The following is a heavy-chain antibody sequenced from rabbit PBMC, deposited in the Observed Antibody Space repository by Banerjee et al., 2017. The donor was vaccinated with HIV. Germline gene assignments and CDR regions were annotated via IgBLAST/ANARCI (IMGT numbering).Heavy chain of an antibody. CDR3: ARDLAGVIGWNFNL. Sequence: QSLEESGGDLVKPGASLTLTCTASGFSFSSSYYMCWVRQAPGKGLEWIGCIYAGSSGNTVYASWAKGPFTISKTSSTTVTLQMTSLTAADTATYFCARDLAGVIGWNFNLWGQGTLVTVS. V-gene: IGHV1S40*01. CDR2: IYAGSSGNT. D-gene: IGHD4-1*01. J-gene: IGHJ4*01. CDR1: GFSFSSSYY.